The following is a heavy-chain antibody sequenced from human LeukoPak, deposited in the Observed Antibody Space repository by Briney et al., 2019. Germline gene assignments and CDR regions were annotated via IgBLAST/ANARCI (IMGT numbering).Heavy chain of an antibody. CDR1: GGTFSSYA. V-gene: IGHV1-69*13. J-gene: IGHJ6*02. D-gene: IGHD4-23*01. Sequence: SVNVSCKASGGTFSSYAISWVRQAPGQGLEWMGGIIPIFGTANYAQKFQGRVTITADESTSTAYMELSSLRSEDTAVYYCAVEGYGGNSWSGFRYYYYYGMDVWGQGTTVTVSS. CDR2: IIPIFGTA. CDR3: AVEGYGGNSWSGFRYYYYYGMDV.